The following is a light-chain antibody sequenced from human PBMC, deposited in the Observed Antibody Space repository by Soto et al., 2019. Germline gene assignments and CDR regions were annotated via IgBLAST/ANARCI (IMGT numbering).Light chain of an antibody. CDR2: DAS. V-gene: IGKV3-20*01. CDR3: QQYGSSPPIT. CDR1: QRVSNY. J-gene: IGKJ5*01. Sequence: ESVWTQSPATLSLSLGERATLSCRARQRVSNYLAWYQQKPGQAPRLLIYDASNRATGIPARFSGSGSGTDFTLTISRLEPEDFAVYYCQQYGSSPPITFGQGTVLRL.